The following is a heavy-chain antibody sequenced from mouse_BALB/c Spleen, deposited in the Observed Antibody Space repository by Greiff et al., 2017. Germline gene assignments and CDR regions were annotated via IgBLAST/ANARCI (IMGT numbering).Heavy chain of an antibody. CDR1: GYTFTDYE. Sequence: QVQLQQSGAELVRPGASVTLSCKASGYTFTDYEMHWVKQTPVHGLEWIGAIDPETGGTAYNQKFKGKATLTADKSSSTAYMELRSLTSEDSAVYYCTRRVYYGYDYAMDYWGQGTSVTVSS. V-gene: IGHV1-15*01. D-gene: IGHD1-2*01. CDR2: IDPETGGT. J-gene: IGHJ4*01. CDR3: TRRVYYGYDYAMDY.